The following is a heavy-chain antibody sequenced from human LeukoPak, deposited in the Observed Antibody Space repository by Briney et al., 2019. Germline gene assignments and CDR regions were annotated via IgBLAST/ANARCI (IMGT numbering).Heavy chain of an antibody. D-gene: IGHD3-10*01. Sequence: PGRSLRLSCAASGFTFSSYAMHWVRQAPGKGLEWVAVISYDGTNKYYADSVQGRFTISRDNSKNTLYLQMNSLRVEDSAVYYCTGDLSGGGYDYWGQGTLVPVSS. J-gene: IGHJ4*02. CDR2: ISYDGTNK. CDR1: GFTFSSYA. V-gene: IGHV3-30-3*01. CDR3: TGDLSGGGYDY.